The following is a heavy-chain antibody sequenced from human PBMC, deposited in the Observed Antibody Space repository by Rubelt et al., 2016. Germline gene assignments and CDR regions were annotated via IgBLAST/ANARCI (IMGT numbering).Heavy chain of an antibody. Sequence: QVQLQESGPGLVKPSETLSLTCTVSGGSISGYYWGWIRQPPGKGLEWIGYIYSSGTTNYNPSLKSRVFISVDTSKNQFPLKLSSVTAADTAVYYCARDQSGSYGVDYWGQGTLVTVSS. CDR1: GGSISGYY. D-gene: IGHD1-26*01. J-gene: IGHJ4*02. V-gene: IGHV4-59*01. CDR2: IYSSGTT. CDR3: ARDQSGSYGVDY.